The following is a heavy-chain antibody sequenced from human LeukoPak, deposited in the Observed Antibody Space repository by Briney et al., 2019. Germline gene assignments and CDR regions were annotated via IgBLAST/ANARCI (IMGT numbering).Heavy chain of an antibody. V-gene: IGHV3-64*04. J-gene: IGHJ4*02. Sequence: GGSLRLSCSASGFTFSRYAMHWVRQAPGKGLEYVSAISSNGGSTYYADSVKGRFTISRDISKNTLYLQMNSLRAEDTAVYYCAKPLSAASGTDFHYWGQGTLVTVSS. CDR3: AKPLSAASGTDFHY. CDR2: ISSNGGST. CDR1: GFTFSRYA. D-gene: IGHD6-13*01.